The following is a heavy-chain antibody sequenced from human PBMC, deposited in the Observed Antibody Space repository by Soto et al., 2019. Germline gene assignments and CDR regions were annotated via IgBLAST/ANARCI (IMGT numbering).Heavy chain of an antibody. CDR1: GVSINSANW. J-gene: IGHJ3*02. CDR2: IYHSGST. D-gene: IGHD2-15*01. CDR3: ARYCGGGSCYLGAFDI. V-gene: IGHV4-4*02. Sequence: QMQLQESGPGLVKPSGTLSLTCTVSGVSINSANWWTWVRQSPGKGLEWIGEIYHSGSTNFNPSLKSRVPISVDNSKNHFYLELTSVTAADTAVYYCARYCGGGSCYLGAFDIWGQGTMVTVSS.